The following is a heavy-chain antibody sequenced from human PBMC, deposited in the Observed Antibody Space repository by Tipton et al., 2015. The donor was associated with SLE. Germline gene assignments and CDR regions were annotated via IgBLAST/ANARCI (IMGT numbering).Heavy chain of an antibody. D-gene: IGHD5-12*01. CDR3: ARHDAGGYFFDS. CDR2: INHSGST. V-gene: IGHV4-34*01. CDR1: GVSFSGYY. J-gene: IGHJ4*02. Sequence: TLSLTCAVYGVSFSGYYWSWIRQPPGKGLEWIGEINHSGSTNYNPSLKSRVTMPVDTSKNQFSLKLSSVTAADTAVYFCARHDAGGYFFDSWGQGSLVTVSS.